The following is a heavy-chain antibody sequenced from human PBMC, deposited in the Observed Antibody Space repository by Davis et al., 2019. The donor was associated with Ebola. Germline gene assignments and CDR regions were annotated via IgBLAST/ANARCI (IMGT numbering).Heavy chain of an antibody. J-gene: IGHJ6*02. CDR2: IYYSGST. D-gene: IGHD2-2*01. V-gene: IGHV4-39*07. Sequence: MPSETLSLTCTVSGGSISSSSYYWGWIRQPPGKGLEWIGYIYYSGSTYYNPSLKSRVTISVDTSKNQFSLKLSSVTAADTAVYYCAGLYCSSTSSSYGMDVWGQGTTVTVSS. CDR3: AGLYCSSTSSSYGMDV. CDR1: GGSISSSSYY.